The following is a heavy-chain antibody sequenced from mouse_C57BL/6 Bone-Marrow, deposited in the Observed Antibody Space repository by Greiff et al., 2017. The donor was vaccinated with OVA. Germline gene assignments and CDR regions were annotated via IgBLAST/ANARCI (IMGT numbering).Heavy chain of an antibody. CDR3: ARGTDHYYGSFDY. V-gene: IGHV1-55*01. Sequence: VRLQQPGAELVKPGASVKMSCKASGYTFTSYWITWVKQRPGQGLEWIGDIYPGSGSTNYNEKFKSKATLTVDTSSSTAYMQLSSLTSEDSAVYYCARGTDHYYGSFDYWGQGTTLTVSS. D-gene: IGHD1-1*01. CDR2: IYPGSGST. J-gene: IGHJ2*01. CDR1: GYTFTSYW.